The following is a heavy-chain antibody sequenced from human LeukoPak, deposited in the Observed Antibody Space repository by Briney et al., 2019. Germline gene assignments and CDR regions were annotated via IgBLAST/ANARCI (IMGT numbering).Heavy chain of an antibody. Sequence: ASVKVSCKASGYTFTGYYMHWVRQAPGQGLEWMGWINPNSGGTNNEQKFQGRVTMTRDTSISTAYMELSRLRFDDTAVYYCARGDVDTAMVTPDYSGQGTLVTVSS. D-gene: IGHD5-18*01. CDR3: ARGDVDTAMVTPDY. CDR2: INPNSGGT. J-gene: IGHJ4*02. CDR1: GYTFTGYY. V-gene: IGHV1-2*02.